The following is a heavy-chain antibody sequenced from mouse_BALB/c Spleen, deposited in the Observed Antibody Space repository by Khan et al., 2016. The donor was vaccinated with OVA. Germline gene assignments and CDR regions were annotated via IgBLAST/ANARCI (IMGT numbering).Heavy chain of an antibody. CDR2: IHYTGTT. J-gene: IGHJ4*01. CDR1: GYSITSGYS. CDR3: ARWMGYYAMDY. V-gene: IGHV3-1*02. D-gene: IGHD2-3*01. Sequence: QLEESGPDLVKPSQSLSLTCTVTGYSITSGYSWHWIRQFPGNKLEWMGYIHYTGTTNYNPSLKSRISFTRDTSKNQFFLQLKSVTTADTATYYCARWMGYYAMDYWGQGTSVTVSS.